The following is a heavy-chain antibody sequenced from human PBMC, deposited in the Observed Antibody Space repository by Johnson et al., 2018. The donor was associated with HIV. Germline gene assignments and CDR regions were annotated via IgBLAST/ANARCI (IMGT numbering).Heavy chain of an antibody. CDR3: TVPGSIAVAGLGAFDI. J-gene: IGHJ3*02. V-gene: IGHV3-73*02. Sequence: VQLVESGGGLVQPGGSLKLSCAASGFTVSGSAMHWVRQASGKGLEWVGRIRSKGNSYATAYPASVKGRFTISRDDSKNTAYLQMNSLKTEDTAVDYGTVPGSIAVAGLGAFDIWGQGTMVTVSS. CDR2: IRSKGNSYAT. D-gene: IGHD6-19*01. CDR1: GFTVSGSA.